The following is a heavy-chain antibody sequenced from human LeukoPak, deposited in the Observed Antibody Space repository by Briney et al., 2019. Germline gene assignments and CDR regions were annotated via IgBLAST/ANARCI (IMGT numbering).Heavy chain of an antibody. J-gene: IGHJ4*02. D-gene: IGHD1/OR15-1a*01. CDR2: ISYDGSNK. Sequence: GRSLRLSCAASGFTFSSYGMHWVRQAPGKGLEWVAVISYDGSNKYCADSVKGRFTISRDNSKNTLYLQMNSLRAEDTAVYYCAKGEHGDYWGQGTLVTVSS. CDR1: GFTFSSYG. CDR3: AKGEHGDY. V-gene: IGHV3-30*18.